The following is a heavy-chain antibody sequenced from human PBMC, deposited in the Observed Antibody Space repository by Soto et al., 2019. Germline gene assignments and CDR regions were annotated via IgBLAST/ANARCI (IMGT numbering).Heavy chain of an antibody. D-gene: IGHD3-10*01. J-gene: IGHJ6*03. CDR2: MNPNSGNT. V-gene: IGHV1-8*01. CDR3: ARGSEDTANYYGSGSHAYYYYSSYMDV. CDR1: GYTFTSYD. Sequence: ASVKVSCKASGYTFTSYDINWVRQATGQGLEWMGWMNPNSGNTGYAQKFQGRVTMTRNTSISTAYMELSSLRSEDTAVYYCARGSEDTANYYGSGSHAYYYYSSYMDVWGKGTTLTVSS.